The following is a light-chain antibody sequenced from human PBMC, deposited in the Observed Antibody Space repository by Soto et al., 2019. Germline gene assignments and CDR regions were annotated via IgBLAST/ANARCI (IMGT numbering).Light chain of an antibody. V-gene: IGLV2-11*01. CDR2: GVT. CDR3: CSYAGTYTWL. Sequence: QSALTQPRSVSESPGQSVTISCAGASGDVGGYNFVSWYQQHPGKAPKLLIYGVTKRPSGVPDRFSGSKSGNTASLTISGLQVEDEADYYCCSYAGTYTWLFGGGTQLTVL. CDR1: SGDVGGYNF. J-gene: IGLJ3*02.